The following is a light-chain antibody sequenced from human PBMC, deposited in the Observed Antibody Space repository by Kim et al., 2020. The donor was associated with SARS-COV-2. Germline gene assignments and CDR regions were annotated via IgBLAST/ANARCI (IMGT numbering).Light chain of an antibody. V-gene: IGKV1-39*01. J-gene: IGKJ1*01. CDR1: QSITNY. Sequence: DIQMTQSPSSLSASVGDRVTITCRASQSITNYLNWYQQKPGKAPKVLIYAASTLQSGVPSRFSGSGSGTDFTLTISSLQPDDFATYYCQQSYTMPRTFGPWTKVDIK. CDR3: QQSYTMPRT. CDR2: AAS.